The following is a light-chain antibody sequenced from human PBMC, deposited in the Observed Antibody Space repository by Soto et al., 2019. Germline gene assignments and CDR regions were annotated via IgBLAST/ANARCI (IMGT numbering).Light chain of an antibody. V-gene: IGKV3-20*01. Sequence: VVTQSPATLSVSPGERATLSCRASQSVSSNLVWYQQKPGQAPRLLIFGASKRATGIPDRFSGSGSGRDFTLTISGLEPEDVAVCYCQQYGSSPLISFGQGTRL. CDR1: QSVSSN. J-gene: IGKJ5*01. CDR3: QQYGSSPLIS. CDR2: GAS.